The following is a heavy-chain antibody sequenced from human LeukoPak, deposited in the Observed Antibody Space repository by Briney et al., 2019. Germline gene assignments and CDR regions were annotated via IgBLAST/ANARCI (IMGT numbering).Heavy chain of an antibody. D-gene: IGHD6-19*01. Sequence: ASVKVSCKASGGTFSSYAISWVRQAPGQGLEWMGRIIPIFGTANYAQKFQGRVTITADKSTSTAYMELSSLRSEDTVVYYCAQGRIAVADHAFDIWGQGTMVTVSS. V-gene: IGHV1-69*06. CDR2: IIPIFGTA. J-gene: IGHJ3*02. CDR1: GGTFSSYA. CDR3: AQGRIAVADHAFDI.